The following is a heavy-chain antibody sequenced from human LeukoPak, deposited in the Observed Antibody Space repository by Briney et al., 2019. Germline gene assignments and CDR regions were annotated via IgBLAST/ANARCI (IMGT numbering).Heavy chain of an antibody. CDR1: GGSISSSSYY. CDR3: ARVVLAVAGYYFDY. V-gene: IGHV4-39*07. CDR2: IYYSGST. D-gene: IGHD6-19*01. J-gene: IGHJ4*02. Sequence: PSETLSLTCTVSGGSISSSSYYWGWIRQPPGKGLEWIGSIYYSGSTYYNPSLKSRVTISVDTSKNQFSLKLSSVTAADTAVYYCARVVLAVAGYYFDYWGQGTLVTVSS.